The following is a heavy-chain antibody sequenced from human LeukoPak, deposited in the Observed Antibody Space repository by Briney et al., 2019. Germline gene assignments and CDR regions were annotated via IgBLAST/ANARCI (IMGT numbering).Heavy chain of an antibody. CDR2: IIPIFGTA. V-gene: IGHV1-69*13. J-gene: IGHJ6*02. Sequence: SVKVSCNASGGTFISYAISWVRQAPGQGLEWMGGIIPIFGTANYAQKFQGRVTITADESTSTAYMELSSLRSEDTAVYYCARDHDGILTGYSTYYYYGMDVWGQGTTVTVSS. D-gene: IGHD3-9*01. CDR1: GGTFISYA. CDR3: ARDHDGILTGYSTYYYYGMDV.